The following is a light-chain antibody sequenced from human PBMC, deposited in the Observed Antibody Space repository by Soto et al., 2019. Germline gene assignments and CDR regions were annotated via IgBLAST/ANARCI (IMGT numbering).Light chain of an antibody. CDR3: AAWDDSLNGVV. CDR1: SSKIGSNT. J-gene: IGLJ2*01. V-gene: IGLV1-44*01. CDR2: SND. Sequence: QSVLTQPPSASGTAGQRVTSSCSGSSSKIGSNTVNWYQQLPGTAPKLLIYSNDQRPSGVPERFSGSKSGTSASLAISGLQSEDEADYYCAAWDDSLNGVVFGGGTQLTVL.